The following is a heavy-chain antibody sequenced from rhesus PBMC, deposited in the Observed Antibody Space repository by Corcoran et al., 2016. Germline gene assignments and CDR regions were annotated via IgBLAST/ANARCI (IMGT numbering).Heavy chain of an antibody. V-gene: IGHV1-111*02. CDR2: VDHEDGEA. D-gene: IGHD6-13*01. Sequence: EVQLVQSGAEVKTPGASVTISCKASGYTFTDHSLTWVRPAPGKGLEWMGRVDHEDGEADYAQKFQDRVTITADMSTDTAYMELSSLRSEDTAVYYCARGGYSRGIDYWGQGVLVTVSS. J-gene: IGHJ4*01. CDR1: GYTFTDHS. CDR3: ARGGYSRGIDY.